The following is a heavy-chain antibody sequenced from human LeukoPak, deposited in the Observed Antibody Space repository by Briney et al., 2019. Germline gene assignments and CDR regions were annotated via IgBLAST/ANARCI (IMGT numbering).Heavy chain of an antibody. CDR1: GGSLSNDL. J-gene: IGHJ3*02. Sequence: PSETLSLTCTVSGGSLSNDLWSWIRQPAGKGLEWIRRIYTSGNTNYNPSLKSRVTISVDTSRNQISLKLSSVTAADAALYYCARDGYTHGLRGFDMWGQGTMVTVSS. D-gene: IGHD5-18*01. CDR2: IYTSGNT. CDR3: ARDGYTHGLRGFDM. V-gene: IGHV4-4*07.